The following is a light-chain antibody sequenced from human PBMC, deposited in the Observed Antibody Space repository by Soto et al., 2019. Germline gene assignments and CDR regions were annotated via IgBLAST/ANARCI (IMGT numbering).Light chain of an antibody. CDR2: DGF. CDR1: QSISRW. J-gene: IGKJ1*01. Sequence: DIQMTQSPSTLSASVGDRVTITCRASQSISRWLAWYQQKPGKAPNLLIHDGFSLESGVPSRFSGSGSGTEFTLTITSLQPDDFGTYYCQQYHTSWTFGQGTRVEI. V-gene: IGKV1-5*01. CDR3: QQYHTSWT.